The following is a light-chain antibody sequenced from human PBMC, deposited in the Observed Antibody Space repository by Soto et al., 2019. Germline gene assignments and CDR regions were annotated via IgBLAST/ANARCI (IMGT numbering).Light chain of an antibody. CDR2: AAS. J-gene: IGKJ1*01. CDR3: LQDYNYPRT. V-gene: IGKV1-6*01. Sequence: AIQMTQSPSSLSASVGDRVNITRRTSQGIRNVLGWFQQKPGKAPKLLINAASSLQSGVPSRFSGSGSGTDFTLTISSLQPEDFATYYCLQDYNYPRTFGQGTKVDIK. CDR1: QGIRNV.